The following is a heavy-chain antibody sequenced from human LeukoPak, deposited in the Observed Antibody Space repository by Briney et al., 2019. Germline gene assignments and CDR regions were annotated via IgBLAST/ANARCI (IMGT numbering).Heavy chain of an antibody. J-gene: IGHJ5*02. CDR3: AKSLYCGGDCS. Sequence: PSETLSLTCAVYGGSFSTYYWSWIRQPPGKGLEWIGEINHSGGTKYNPSLKSRVTLSLDTSKNQFSLRLTSVTAADTAVYYCAKSLYCGGDCSWGQGTLVTVSS. V-gene: IGHV4-34*01. CDR1: GGSFSTYY. D-gene: IGHD2-21*02. CDR2: INHSGGT.